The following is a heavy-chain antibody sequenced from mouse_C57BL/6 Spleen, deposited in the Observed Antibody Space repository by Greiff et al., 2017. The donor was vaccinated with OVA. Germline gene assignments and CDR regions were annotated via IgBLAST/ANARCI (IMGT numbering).Heavy chain of an antibody. CDR1: GYSFTGYF. CDR2: INPYNGDT. Sequence: VRLKQSGPELVKPGDSVKISCKASGYSFTGYFMNWVMQSHGKSLEWIGRINPYNGDTFYNQKFKGTAPLTVDKSSSTAHMELRSLTSEDSAVYYCARYDYDGGSYWGQGTLVTVSA. J-gene: IGHJ3*01. V-gene: IGHV1-20*01. D-gene: IGHD2-4*01. CDR3: ARYDYDGGSY.